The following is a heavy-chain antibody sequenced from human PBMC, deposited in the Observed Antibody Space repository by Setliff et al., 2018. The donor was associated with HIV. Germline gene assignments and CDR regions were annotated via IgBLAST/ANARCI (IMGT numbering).Heavy chain of an antibody. D-gene: IGHD1-26*01. J-gene: IGHJ5*02. Sequence: PSETLSLTCTVSGGSISSSSYYWVWVRQPPGKGLDWIGSFYLTESTNYNPTLKSRVTISGDTSRNQFSLKLSSVTAADTAVYYCAGSMGATKGSWFEPWGQGTLVTVSS. CDR2: FYLTEST. CDR3: AGSMGATKGSWFEP. CDR1: GGSISSSSYY. V-gene: IGHV4-39*07.